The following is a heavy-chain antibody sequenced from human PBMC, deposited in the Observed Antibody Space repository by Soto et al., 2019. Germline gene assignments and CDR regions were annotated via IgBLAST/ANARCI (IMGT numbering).Heavy chain of an antibody. J-gene: IGHJ6*02. Sequence: GPGPIASSETLSLTCAVYGGSFSGYYWSWIRQPPGKGLEWIGEINHSGSTNYNPSLKSRVTISVDTSKNQFSLKLSSVTAADTAVYYCARGQMRDWGRAYTYYYYGMDVWGQGTTVTVSS. V-gene: IGHV4-34*01. D-gene: IGHD3-16*01. CDR1: GGSFSGYY. CDR2: INHSGST. CDR3: ARGQMRDWGRAYTYYYYGMDV.